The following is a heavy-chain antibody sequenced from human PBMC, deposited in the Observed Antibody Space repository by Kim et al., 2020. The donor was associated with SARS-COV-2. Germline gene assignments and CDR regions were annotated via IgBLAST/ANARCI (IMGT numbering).Heavy chain of an antibody. CDR3: AKEEGILRYFDWLLDY. J-gene: IGHJ4*02. V-gene: IGHV3-33*06. Sequence: SVKGRFTISRDNSKNTLYLQMNSLRAEDTAVYYCAKEEGILRYFDWLLDYWGQGTLVTVSS. D-gene: IGHD3-9*01.